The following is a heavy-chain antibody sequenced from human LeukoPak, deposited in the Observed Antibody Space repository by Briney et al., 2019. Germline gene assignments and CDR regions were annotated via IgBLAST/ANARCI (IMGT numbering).Heavy chain of an antibody. CDR3: ARGRGLIRYYDSSGYLYYFDY. J-gene: IGHJ4*02. V-gene: IGHV4-39*01. Sequence: KPSETLSLTCTVSGGSISSSSYYWGWIRQPPGKGLEWIGSIYYSGSTYYNPSLKSRVTISVDTSKNQFSLKLSSVTAADTAVYYCARGRGLIRYYDSSGYLYYFDYWGQGTLVTVSS. CDR1: GGSISSSSYY. CDR2: IYYSGST. D-gene: IGHD3-22*01.